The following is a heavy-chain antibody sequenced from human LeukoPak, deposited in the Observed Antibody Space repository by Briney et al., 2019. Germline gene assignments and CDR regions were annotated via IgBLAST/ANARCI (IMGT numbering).Heavy chain of an antibody. J-gene: IGHJ4*02. V-gene: IGHV4-59*01. CDR1: GGSISNYY. CDR2: IYYTVSP. Sequence: NTSETLSLTRTVAGGSISNYYCSSIRQPPGKGLGWIGYIYYTVSPNYNPPLTSRATLSVTTSKNQYSLNLTSVTTADTAVYYCARTLRSSGYYFDYWGQGTLVTVSS. CDR3: ARTLRSSGYYFDY. D-gene: IGHD3-3*01.